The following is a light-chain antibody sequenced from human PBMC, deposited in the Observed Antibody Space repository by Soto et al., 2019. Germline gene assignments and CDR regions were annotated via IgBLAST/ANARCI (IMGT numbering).Light chain of an antibody. Sequence: EVVLTQSPGTLSLSPGERATLSCRASQSVSSTYLAWYQQKPGQSPRLLIYSTSSRATCIPDRFSGSESGIDFTLTLSRLETEDFSVYYGQQDDRSPNTFGQGTKLEI. V-gene: IGKV3-20*01. CDR2: STS. CDR3: QQDDRSPNT. J-gene: IGKJ2*01. CDR1: QSVSSTY.